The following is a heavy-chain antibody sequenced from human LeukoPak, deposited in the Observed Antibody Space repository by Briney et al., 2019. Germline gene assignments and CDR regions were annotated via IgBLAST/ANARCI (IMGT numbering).Heavy chain of an antibody. V-gene: IGHV3-43*02. CDR3: AKDQGYSYGGDAFDI. D-gene: IGHD5-18*01. CDR2: IYSGGST. Sequence: GGSLRLSCEGSGFTFSNYWMGWVRQAPGKGLEWVSVIYSGGSTYYADSVKGRFTISRDNSKNSLYLQMNSLRTEDTALYYCAKDQGYSYGGDAFDIWGQGTMVTVSS. CDR1: GFTFSNYW. J-gene: IGHJ3*02.